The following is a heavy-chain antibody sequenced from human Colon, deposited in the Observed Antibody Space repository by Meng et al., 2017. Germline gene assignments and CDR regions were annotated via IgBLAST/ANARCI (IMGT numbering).Heavy chain of an antibody. D-gene: IGHD2-15*01. CDR1: GGSINSADYY. V-gene: IGHV4-30-4*01. CDR3: ARNPVISDDRTFDF. Sequence: QVQLQESGPGVVKPSQTLSLTCTISGGSINSADYYWNWIRQSPGKGLEWLGYIHSSGNTYYTPSLKSRLTMSLDTSKNQFSLRLTSVTAADTAVYYCARNPVISDDRTFDFSGHGALVTVSS. CDR2: IHSSGNT. J-gene: IGHJ4*01.